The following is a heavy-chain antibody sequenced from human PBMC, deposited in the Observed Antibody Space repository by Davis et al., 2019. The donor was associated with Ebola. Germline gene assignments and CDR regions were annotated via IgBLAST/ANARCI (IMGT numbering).Heavy chain of an antibody. Sequence: GESLKISCAASGFTFDDHGMNWVRQAPGKGLEWVSVISNSGTRTYYADSVKGRFTMSRDNSKNTLYLQMNSLGAEDPAVYYCLGDPNWELGYWGQGTLVTVS. J-gene: IGHJ4*02. D-gene: IGHD3-10*01. CDR2: ISNSGTRT. CDR3: LGDPNWELGY. CDR1: GFTFDDHG. V-gene: IGHV3-23*01.